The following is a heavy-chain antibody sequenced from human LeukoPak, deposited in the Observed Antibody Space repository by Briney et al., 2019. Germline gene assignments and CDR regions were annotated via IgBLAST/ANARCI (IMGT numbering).Heavy chain of an antibody. CDR2: IIPIFGTA. J-gene: IGHJ6*04. V-gene: IGHV1-69*06. D-gene: IGHD2-2*01. Sequence: ASVKVSCKASGGTFSSYAISWVRQAPGQGLEWMGGIIPIFGTANYAQKFQGRVTITADKSTSTAYMELSSLRSEDTAVYYCARVPSLCSRNCSSTSYYYYYYYGMDVWGKGTTVTVSS. CDR1: GGTFSSYA. CDR3: ARVPSLCSRNCSSTSYYYYYYYGMDV.